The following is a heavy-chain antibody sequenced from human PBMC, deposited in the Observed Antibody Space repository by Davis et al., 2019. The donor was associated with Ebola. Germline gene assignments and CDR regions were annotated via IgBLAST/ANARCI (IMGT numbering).Heavy chain of an antibody. CDR2: ISGSGGST. V-gene: IGHV3-23*01. CDR1: GFIFSSYG. J-gene: IGHJ4*02. D-gene: IGHD1-14*01. CDR3: ARRAEGD. Sequence: GESLKISCAASGFIFSSYGMSWVRQAPGKGLEWVSGISGSGGSTNYADFVKGRFTISRDHSKNTLYLQMNSLRAEDTAVYYCARRAEGDWGQGTLVTVSS.